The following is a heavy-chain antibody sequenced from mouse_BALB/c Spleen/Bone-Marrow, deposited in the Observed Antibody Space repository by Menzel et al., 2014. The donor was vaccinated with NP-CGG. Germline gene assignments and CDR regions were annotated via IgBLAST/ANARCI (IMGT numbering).Heavy chain of an antibody. CDR2: ILPGSGST. V-gene: IGHV1-9*01. Sequence: QVQLQQSGAELMKPGASVKISCKATGYTFSSYWIGWVKQRPGHGLEWIGEILPGSGSTNYNEKFKGKATFTADTSPNTAYMQLSSLTSEDSAVYYCARRGYDGAYWGQGTLVTVSA. D-gene: IGHD2-14*01. J-gene: IGHJ3*01. CDR3: ARRGYDGAY. CDR1: GYTFSSYW.